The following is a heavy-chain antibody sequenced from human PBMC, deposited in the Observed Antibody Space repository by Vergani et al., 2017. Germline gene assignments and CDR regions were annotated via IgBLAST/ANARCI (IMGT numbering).Heavy chain of an antibody. J-gene: IGHJ3*02. V-gene: IGHV1-18*01. CDR3: AGCHRAAAVAPVDAFDI. D-gene: IGHD6-13*01. CDR1: GYTFTSYG. CDR2: ISAYNGNT. Sequence: QVQLVQSGAEVKKPGASVKVSCKASGYTFTSYGISWVRQAPGQGLEWMGWISAYNGNTNYAQKLQGRVTLTTDTSKITAYMEMRSLRSDDTAVYYWAGCHRAAAVAPVDAFDIWGQGTMVTVSS.